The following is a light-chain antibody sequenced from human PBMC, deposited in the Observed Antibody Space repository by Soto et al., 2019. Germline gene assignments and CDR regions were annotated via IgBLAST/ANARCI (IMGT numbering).Light chain of an antibody. CDR1: SSNIGSNT. J-gene: IGLJ2*01. CDR3: AAWDDSLNALV. V-gene: IGLV1-44*01. CDR2: NNN. Sequence: QSVLTQPPSASGTPGQRVTISCSGSSSNIGSNTVNWYQQLPGTAPKLLIYNNNQRPSWVPDRFSGSKSGTSASLAISGLQSEDEADYYCAAWDDSLNALVFGGGTKLTVL.